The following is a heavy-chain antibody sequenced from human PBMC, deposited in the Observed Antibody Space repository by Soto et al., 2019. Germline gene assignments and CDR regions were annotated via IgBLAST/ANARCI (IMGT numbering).Heavy chain of an antibody. CDR3: AREGYCSSTSCRLGMDV. CDR2: IYYSGST. D-gene: IGHD2-2*01. Sequence: QLQLQESGPGLVKPSETLSLTCTVSGGSISSSSYYWGWIRQPPGKGLEWIGSIYYSGSTYYNPSLKSRVTISVDTSKNQFSLKLSSVTAADTAVYYCAREGYCSSTSCRLGMDVWGQGTTVTVSS. V-gene: IGHV4-39*02. CDR1: GGSISSSSYY. J-gene: IGHJ6*02.